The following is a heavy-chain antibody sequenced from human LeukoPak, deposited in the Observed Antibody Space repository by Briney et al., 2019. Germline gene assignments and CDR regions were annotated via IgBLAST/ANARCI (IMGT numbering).Heavy chain of an antibody. CDR3: ASLDTAKQPLANH. V-gene: IGHV3-48*01. D-gene: IGHD5-18*01. CDR2: IGAAGSTI. Sequence: GGSLRLSCAASGFTFSSYSMNWVRQAPGKGLEWVSYIGAAGSTIYYADSVKGRFTISRDSAKNSLFLQMNTLRVEDTAMYYCASLDTAKQPLANHWGQGTLVTVSS. J-gene: IGHJ5*02. CDR1: GFTFSSYS.